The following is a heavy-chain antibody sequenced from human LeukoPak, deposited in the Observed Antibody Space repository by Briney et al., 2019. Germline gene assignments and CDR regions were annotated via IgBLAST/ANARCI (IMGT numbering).Heavy chain of an antibody. CDR2: ISTNTGNP. CDR3: ARGEHAVTTNNEALLCDY. CDR1: GYTFTSYA. V-gene: IGHV7-4-1*02. J-gene: IGHJ4*02. D-gene: IGHD4-17*01. Sequence: GASVKVSCKASGYTFTSYAMNWVRQAPGQGLEWMGWISTNTGNPTYAQGFTGRFVFSLDTSVSTAYLQISSLKAEDTAVYYCARGEHAVTTNNEALLCDYWGQGTLVTVSS.